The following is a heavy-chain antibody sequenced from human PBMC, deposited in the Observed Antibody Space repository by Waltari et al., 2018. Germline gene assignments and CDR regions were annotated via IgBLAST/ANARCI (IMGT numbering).Heavy chain of an antibody. CDR1: GGTFSSYA. D-gene: IGHD4-17*01. Sequence: QVQLVQSGAEVKKPGSSVKVSCKASGGTFSSYAISWVRQAPGQGLEWMGGIIPIFGTANYAQKFQGRVTITADESTSTAYMELSSLRSEDTAVYYCARGDDYGGKRPYYYYGMDVWGQGTTVTVSS. V-gene: IGHV1-69*01. CDR2: IIPIFGTA. CDR3: ARGDDYGGKRPYYYYGMDV. J-gene: IGHJ6*02.